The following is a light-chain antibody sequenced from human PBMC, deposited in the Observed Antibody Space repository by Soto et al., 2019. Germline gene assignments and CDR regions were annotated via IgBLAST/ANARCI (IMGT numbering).Light chain of an antibody. J-gene: IGKJ5*01. V-gene: IGKV3-11*01. CDR2: DAS. CDR1: QSVSNY. Sequence: EIVLTQSPATLSLSPWERATLSCRASQSVSNYLAWYQQRPGQAPRLLISDASNRATGIPARFSGSGSGTDFTLTISSLEPEDFAIYYCQHRSEWPVSFGQGTRLEIK. CDR3: QHRSEWPVS.